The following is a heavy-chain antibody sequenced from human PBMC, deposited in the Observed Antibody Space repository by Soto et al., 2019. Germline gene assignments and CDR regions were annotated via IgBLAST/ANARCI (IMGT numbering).Heavy chain of an antibody. CDR2: IYHSGST. Sequence: SETLSLTCAVSGGSISSSNWWSWVRQPPGKGLEWIGEIYHSGSTNYNPSLKSRVTISVDKSKNQFSLKLSSVTAADTAVYYCARAGVYDSSGYYLTIWGQGTTVTVSS. CDR3: ARAGVYDSSGYYLTI. D-gene: IGHD3-22*01. J-gene: IGHJ3*02. CDR1: GGSISSSNW. V-gene: IGHV4-4*02.